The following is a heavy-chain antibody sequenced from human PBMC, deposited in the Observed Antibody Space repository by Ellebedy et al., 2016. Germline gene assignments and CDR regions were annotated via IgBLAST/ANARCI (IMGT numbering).Heavy chain of an antibody. D-gene: IGHD5-18*01. CDR1: GGSISSSSYY. CDR3: ARDRAVTYDAFDI. V-gene: IGHV4-39*07. CDR2: IYYSGST. Sequence: SETLSLTXTVSGGSISSSSYYWGWIRQPPGKGLEWIGSIYYSGSTYYNPSLKSRVTISVDTSKNQFSLKLSSVTAADTAVYYCARDRAVTYDAFDIWGQGTMVTVSS. J-gene: IGHJ3*02.